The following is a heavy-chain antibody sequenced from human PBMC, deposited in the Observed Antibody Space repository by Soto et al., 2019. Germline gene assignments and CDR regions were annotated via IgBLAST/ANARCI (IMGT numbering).Heavy chain of an antibody. CDR1: GFTFSSYA. J-gene: IGHJ5*02. D-gene: IGHD2-21*02. V-gene: IGHV3-23*01. CDR3: AKDPYCGGDCYPHNWFDP. Sequence: GGSLRLSCAASGFTFSSYAMSWVRQAPGKGLEWVSAISGSGGSTYYADSVKGRFTISRDNSKNTLYLQMNSLRAEDTAVYYCAKDPYCGGDCYPHNWFDPWGQGTRVTVSS. CDR2: ISGSGGST.